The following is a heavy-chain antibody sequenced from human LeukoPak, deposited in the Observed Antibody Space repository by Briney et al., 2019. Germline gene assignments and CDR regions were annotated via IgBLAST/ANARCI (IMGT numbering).Heavy chain of an antibody. Sequence: GGSLRLSCAASGFTFSSYAMSWVRQAPGKGLEWVPAISGSGGSTYYADSVKGRFTISRDNSKNTLYLQMNSLRAEDTAVYYCAKDPVDFWSGYSRFDYWGQGTLVTVSS. CDR3: AKDPVDFWSGYSRFDY. J-gene: IGHJ4*02. CDR1: GFTFSSYA. D-gene: IGHD3-3*01. V-gene: IGHV3-23*01. CDR2: ISGSGGST.